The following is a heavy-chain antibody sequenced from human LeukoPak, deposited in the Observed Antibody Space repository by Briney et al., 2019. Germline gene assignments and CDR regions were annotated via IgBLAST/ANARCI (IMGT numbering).Heavy chain of an antibody. Sequence: ASVTVSCKASGYTFTSYYMHWVRQAPGQGLEWMGIINPSGGSTSYAQKFQGRVTMTRDTSTSTVYMELSSLRSEDTAVYYCARDGAYCGGDCYSGYYYYYGMDVWGQGTAVSVSS. V-gene: IGHV1-46*01. J-gene: IGHJ6*02. D-gene: IGHD2-21*02. CDR1: GYTFTSYY. CDR2: INPSGGST. CDR3: ARDGAYCGGDCYSGYYYYYGMDV.